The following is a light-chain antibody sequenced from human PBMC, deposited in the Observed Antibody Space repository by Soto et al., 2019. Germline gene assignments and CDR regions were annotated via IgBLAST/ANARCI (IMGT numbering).Light chain of an antibody. CDR1: QGNNTF. CDR2: DAS. CDR3: QQHNDFTAVT. V-gene: IGKV1-9*01. J-gene: IGKJ2*01. Sequence: IQLTQSPSSLSASVGDRVSISYRASQGNNTFVAWYQQKSGKAPQLLIFDASTLQTGVPSRFSGGGFGTEFTLTITGLQPDDFATYYCQQHNDFTAVTFGQGTKLEIK.